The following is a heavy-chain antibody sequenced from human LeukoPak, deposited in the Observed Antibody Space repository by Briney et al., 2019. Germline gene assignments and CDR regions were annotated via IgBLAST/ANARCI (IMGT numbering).Heavy chain of an antibody. CDR3: ARGGITGTLDH. Sequence: PGGSLRLSCAASGFTFSNYEMNWVRQAPGKGLEWVSYISSSATTIYYAHSVKGRFTISRDNAKKSLYLQMNSLRAEDTAVYYCARGGITGTLDHWGQGTLVTVSS. CDR2: ISSSATTI. V-gene: IGHV3-48*03. CDR1: GFTFSNYE. D-gene: IGHD1-7*01. J-gene: IGHJ4*02.